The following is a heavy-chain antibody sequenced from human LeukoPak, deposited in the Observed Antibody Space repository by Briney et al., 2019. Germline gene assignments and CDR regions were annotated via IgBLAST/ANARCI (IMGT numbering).Heavy chain of an antibody. CDR1: GYTFTSYG. J-gene: IGHJ5*02. Sequence: ASVKVSCKASGYTFTSYGISWVRQAPGQGLEWMGWISAYNGNTNYAQKLQGRVTMTTDTSTSTAYMELRSLRSDDTAVYYCARRRELYYDFWSGYFSREDGGNNWFDPWGQGTLVTVSS. CDR2: ISAYNGNT. D-gene: IGHD3-3*01. V-gene: IGHV1-18*01. CDR3: ARRRELYYDFWSGYFSREDGGNNWFDP.